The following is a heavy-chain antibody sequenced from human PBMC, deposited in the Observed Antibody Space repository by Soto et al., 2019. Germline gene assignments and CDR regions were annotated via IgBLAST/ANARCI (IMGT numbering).Heavy chain of an antibody. J-gene: IGHJ4*02. CDR1: GGSISSYY. D-gene: IGHD2-2*01. CDR2: IYYSGST. V-gene: IGHV4-59*01. Sequence: SETLSLTCTVSGGSISSYYWSWIRQPPGKGLEWIGYIYYSGSTNYNPSLKSRVTISVDTSKNQFSLKLSSVTAADTAVYYCARHSTYCSSTSCYSLFDYWGQGTLVTVSS. CDR3: ARHSTYCSSTSCYSLFDY.